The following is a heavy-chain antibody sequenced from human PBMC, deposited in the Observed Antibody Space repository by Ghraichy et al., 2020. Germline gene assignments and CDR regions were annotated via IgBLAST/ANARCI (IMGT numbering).Heavy chain of an antibody. V-gene: IGHV3-23*01. CDR1: GFTFSSHA. CDR2: ISGNAAST. CDR3: ARDKKLGYSSGWPPYYFDY. Sequence: GESLNISCAASGFTFSSHAMGWVRQAPGKGLEWVSAISGNAASTYYADSVKGRFTISRDNSKNTLYLQMNSLRAEDTAVYYCARDKKLGYSSGWPPYYFDYWGQGTLVTVSS. D-gene: IGHD6-19*01. J-gene: IGHJ4*02.